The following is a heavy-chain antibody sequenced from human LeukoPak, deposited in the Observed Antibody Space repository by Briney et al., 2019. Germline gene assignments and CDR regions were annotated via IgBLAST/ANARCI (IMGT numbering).Heavy chain of an antibody. J-gene: IGHJ6*03. D-gene: IGHD2-2*01. V-gene: IGHV3-15*01. CDR3: TTRYCSSTTCYEYYYYYYMDV. CDR2: IKSKTDGGTT. Sequence: PGGSLRLSCAASGFTFSHAWMTWVRQAPGKGLEWVGRIKSKTDGGTTDYAAPVKGRFTISRDDSKNTLYLQMNSLKTKDTAVYYCTTRYCSSTTCYEYYYYYYMDVWGKGTTVTVSS. CDR1: GFTFSHAW.